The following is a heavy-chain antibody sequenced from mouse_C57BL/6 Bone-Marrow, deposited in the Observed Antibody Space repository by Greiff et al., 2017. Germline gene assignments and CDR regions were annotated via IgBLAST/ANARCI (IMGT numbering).Heavy chain of an antibody. CDR3: ARTHCDAYALAY. Sequence: EVNVVESGGGLVQPGGSLKLSCAASGFTFSDYGMAWVRQAPRKGPEWVAFICNLAYSIYYADTVTGRCTISRENDKNTPYLELSSLRSEDTAMYYCARTHCDAYALAYWGQGTLVTVSA. CDR1: GFTFSDYG. V-gene: IGHV5-15*01. J-gene: IGHJ4*01. D-gene: IGHD2-13*01. CDR2: ICNLAYSI.